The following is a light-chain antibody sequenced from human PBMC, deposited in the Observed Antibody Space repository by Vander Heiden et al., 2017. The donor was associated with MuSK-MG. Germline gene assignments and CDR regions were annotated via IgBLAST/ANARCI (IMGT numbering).Light chain of an antibody. CDR2: AAS. J-gene: IGKJ1*01. CDR1: QGISKS. V-gene: IGKV1-NL1*01. Sequence: DIQMTQSPSSLSASVGDRVTITCRASQGISKSLTWYQQKPGKAPKLLLYAASRLESGVPSRFSGSGSGTDYTLTISSLQPEDFATYYCQQCYSTHLTFGQGTKVDIK. CDR3: QQCYSTHLT.